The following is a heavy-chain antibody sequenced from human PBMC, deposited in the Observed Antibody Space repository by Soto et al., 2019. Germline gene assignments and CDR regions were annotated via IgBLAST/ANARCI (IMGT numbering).Heavy chain of an antibody. CDR3: ARSYCISTSCPDYYYGMDV. V-gene: IGHV5-51*01. J-gene: IGHJ6*02. CDR2: VYPGDSDT. CDR1: GYSFTSYW. D-gene: IGHD2-2*01. Sequence: GESLKISCKGSGYSFTSYWIGWVRQMPGKGLEWMGIVYPGDSDTRYSPSFQGQVTISADKSISTAYLQWSSLKASDTAMYYCARSYCISTSCPDYYYGMDVWGQGTTVTVSS.